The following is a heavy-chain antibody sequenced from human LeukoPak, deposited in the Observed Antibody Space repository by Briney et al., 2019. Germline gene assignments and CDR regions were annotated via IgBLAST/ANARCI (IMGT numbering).Heavy chain of an antibody. CDR3: ATLWFGEYPFDY. V-gene: IGHV1-69*06. CDR1: GGTFSSYA. CDR2: IIPIFGTA. D-gene: IGHD3-10*01. Sequence: SVKVSCTASGGTFSSYAISWVRQAPGQGLEWMGGIIPIFGTANYAQKFQGRVTITADKSTSTAYMELSSLRSEDTAVYYCATLWFGEYPFDYWGQGTLVTVSS. J-gene: IGHJ4*02.